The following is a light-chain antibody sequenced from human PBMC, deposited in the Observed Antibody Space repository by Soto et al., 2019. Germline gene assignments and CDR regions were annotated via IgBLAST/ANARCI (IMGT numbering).Light chain of an antibody. V-gene: IGKV3-11*01. CDR3: QQRDNWPWT. CDR2: DAS. J-gene: IGKJ1*01. Sequence: ETVLTQSPATLSLSPGERATLSCRASQSVRSNLSWYQHKPGQAPRLLIYDASNRATGIPGRFSGSGSGTDFTLTISNLEPEDFAVYYCQQRDNWPWTFGQGAKVEIK. CDR1: QSVRSN.